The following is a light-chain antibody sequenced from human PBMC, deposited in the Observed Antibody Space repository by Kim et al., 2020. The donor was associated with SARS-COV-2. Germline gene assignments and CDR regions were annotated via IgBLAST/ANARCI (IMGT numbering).Light chain of an antibody. V-gene: IGKV4-1*01. CDR3: QQFYSSPYT. J-gene: IGKJ2*01. CDR1: QSLLDSSNNQNY. CDR2: WSS. Sequence: RATINCKSSQSLLDSSNNQNYVAWYQQKPGQSPKLLISWSSSRESGVPDRFSGRGSGTDFTLTISSLQADDVAVYFCQQFYSSPYTFGQGTKLEI.